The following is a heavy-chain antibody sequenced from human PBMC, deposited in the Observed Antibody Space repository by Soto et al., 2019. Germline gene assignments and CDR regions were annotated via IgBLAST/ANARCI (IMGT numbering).Heavy chain of an antibody. CDR2: INRDGSEI. D-gene: IGHD2-21*01. Sequence: EVRLVESGGGLVQPGGSLRLSCVASGFTFSSNWMHWVRRVPGRGLVWVSRINRDGSEINYEDSVEGRFTVSRDNAKNTMYLQMNSLRVEDTAVYYCVRDGEGFWGQGTLVTVSS. V-gene: IGHV3-74*01. CDR1: GFTFSSNW. CDR3: VRDGEGF. J-gene: IGHJ4*02.